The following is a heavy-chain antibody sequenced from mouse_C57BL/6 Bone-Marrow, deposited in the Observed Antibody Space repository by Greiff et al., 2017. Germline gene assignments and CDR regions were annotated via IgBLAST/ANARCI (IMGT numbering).Heavy chain of an antibody. Sequence: EVKLVESGGGLVQPGGSLSLSCAASGFTFTDYYMSWVRQPPGKALEWLGFIRNKANGYTTASSAPVKGRFTISRDNSPSILYLQMNALRAEDSATYYCARFIYYGNPYYFAYWGQGTTLTVSS. CDR3: ARFIYYGNPYYFAY. CDR1: GFTFTDYY. D-gene: IGHD2-1*01. CDR2: IRNKANGYTT. V-gene: IGHV7-3*01. J-gene: IGHJ2*01.